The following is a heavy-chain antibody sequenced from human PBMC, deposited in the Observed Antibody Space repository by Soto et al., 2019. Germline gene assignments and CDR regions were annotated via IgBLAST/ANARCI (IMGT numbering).Heavy chain of an antibody. J-gene: IGHJ4*02. V-gene: IGHV3-33*01. D-gene: IGHD1-1*01. CDR3: ARAPFAAGTVGFDF. CDR1: GFRFRDYG. CDR2: IWHDGSNK. Sequence: QVQLVQSGGGVVQPGRSLRLSCETSGFRFRDYGMHWVRQAPGKGLEWVAVIWHDGSNKHYADSVKGRFTVSRDNSKSTLFLQMDTLRAEDTAVYYCARAPFAAGTVGFDFWGQGTPVTVSS.